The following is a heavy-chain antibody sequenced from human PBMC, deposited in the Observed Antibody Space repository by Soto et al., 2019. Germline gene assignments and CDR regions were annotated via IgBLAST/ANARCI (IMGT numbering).Heavy chain of an antibody. V-gene: IGHV4-59*12. J-gene: IGHJ6*02. Sequence: PSETLSLTYTVSGDSLSYYYWSWIRQQPGKGLEWIGYIYYSGSTYYNPSLKSRVTISVDTSKSQFSLKLSSVTAADTAVYYCARDLGDQHCTNGVCLYYYYGMDVWGQGTTVTVSS. CDR2: IYYSGST. CDR3: ARDLGDQHCTNGVCLYYYYGMDV. D-gene: IGHD2-8*01. CDR1: GDSLSYYY.